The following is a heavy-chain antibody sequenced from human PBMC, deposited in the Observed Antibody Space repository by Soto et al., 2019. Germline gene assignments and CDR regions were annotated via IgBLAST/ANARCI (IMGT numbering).Heavy chain of an antibody. D-gene: IGHD1-20*01. V-gene: IGHV3-23*01. CDR1: GFTFSSYA. CDR3: AKHGNNWNMRQDRGPFDY. J-gene: IGHJ4*02. CDR2: ISGSGGST. Sequence: PGGSLRLSCAASGFTFSSYAMSWVRQAPGKGLEWVSAISGSGGSTYYADSVKGRFTISRDNSKNTLYLQMNSLRAEDTAVYYCAKHGNNWNMRQDRGPFDYWGQGTLVTVSS.